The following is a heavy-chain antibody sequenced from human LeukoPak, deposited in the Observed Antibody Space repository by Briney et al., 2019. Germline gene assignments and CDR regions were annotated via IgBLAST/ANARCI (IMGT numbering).Heavy chain of an antibody. V-gene: IGHV1-18*01. D-gene: IGHD3-10*01. J-gene: IGHJ4*02. CDR1: GYTFTSYD. Sequence: ASVKVSCKASGYTFTSYDINWVRQAPGQGLEWMGWISAYNGNTNYAQKLQGRVTMTTDTSTSTAYMELRSLRSDDTAVYYCARVGTIPLWLGELKADYWGQGTLVTVSS. CDR2: ISAYNGNT. CDR3: ARVGTIPLWLGELKADY.